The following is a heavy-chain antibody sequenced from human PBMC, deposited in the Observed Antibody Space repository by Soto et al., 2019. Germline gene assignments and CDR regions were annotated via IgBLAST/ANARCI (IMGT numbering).Heavy chain of an antibody. D-gene: IGHD3-22*01. CDR3: AGGYSSGYYDTGGLDAFDI. J-gene: IGHJ3*02. CDR2: IIPIFGTA. V-gene: IGHV1-69*06. Sequence: GSSLNGACKTSVCTFSGDASSWGRQTTGQGLEWMGGIIPIFGTANYAQKFQGRVTITADKSTSTAYMELSSLRSEDTAVYYCAGGYSSGYYDTGGLDAFDIWGQGTMVTVSS. CDR1: VCTFSGDA.